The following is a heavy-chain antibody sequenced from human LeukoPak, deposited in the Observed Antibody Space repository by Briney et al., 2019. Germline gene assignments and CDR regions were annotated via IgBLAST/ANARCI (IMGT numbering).Heavy chain of an antibody. CDR3: ARGGGSYHVDY. V-gene: IGHV3-74*01. J-gene: IGHJ4*02. Sequence: PGGSLRLSCAASGFTFSSYWMHWVRQAPGKGLVWVSRINSDGRSTTYADSVKGRFTISRDNAKNTLYLQMNSLRAEDTAVYYCARGGGSYHVDYWGQGTLVTVSS. CDR2: INSDGRST. CDR1: GFTFSSYW. D-gene: IGHD1-26*01.